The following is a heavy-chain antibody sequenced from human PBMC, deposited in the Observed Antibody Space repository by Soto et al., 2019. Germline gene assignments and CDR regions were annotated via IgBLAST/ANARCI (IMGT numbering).Heavy chain of an antibody. V-gene: IGHV3-23*01. CDR3: SKNYYFEY. J-gene: IGHJ4*02. Sequence: VQLLESGGDLVQPGGSLRLSCAASGFTFSNYAMSWVRKAPGKALEWVSSINIVGGNTNYADSVRGRFTMSRDDSKNTVFRQRNSLIAEDTAIYYCSKNYYFEYWGQGTLGTVSS. CDR2: INIVGGNT. CDR1: GFTFSNYA.